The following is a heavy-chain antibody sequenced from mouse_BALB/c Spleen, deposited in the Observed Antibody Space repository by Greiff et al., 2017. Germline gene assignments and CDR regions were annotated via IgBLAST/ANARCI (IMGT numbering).Heavy chain of an antibody. D-gene: IGHD1-1*02. CDR1: GFTFSSYG. V-gene: IGHV5-6-3*01. CDR2: INSNGGST. J-gene: IGHJ4*01. Sequence: EVQLVESGGGLVQPGGSLKLSCAASGFTFSSYGMSWVRQTPDKRLELVATINSNGGSTYYPDSVKGRFTISRDNAKNTLYLQMSSLKSEDTAMYYCARCGNYAMDYWGQGTSVTVSS. CDR3: ARCGNYAMDY.